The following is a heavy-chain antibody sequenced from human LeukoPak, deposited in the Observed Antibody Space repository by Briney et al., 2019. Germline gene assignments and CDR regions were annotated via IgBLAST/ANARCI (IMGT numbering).Heavy chain of an antibody. Sequence: ASVKVSCKASGYTFTSYGISWVRQAPGQGLEWTGWISAYNGNTNYAQKLQGRVTMTRDTSTSTVYMELSSLRSEDTAVYYCARGGGYYGSPDGSYYYYGMDVWGQGTTVTVS. CDR1: GYTFTSYG. D-gene: IGHD3-10*01. CDR2: ISAYNGNT. CDR3: ARGGGYYGSPDGSYYYYGMDV. V-gene: IGHV1-18*01. J-gene: IGHJ6*02.